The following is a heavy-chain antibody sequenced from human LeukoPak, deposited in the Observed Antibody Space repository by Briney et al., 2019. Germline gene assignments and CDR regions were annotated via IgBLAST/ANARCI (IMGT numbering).Heavy chain of an antibody. J-gene: IGHJ4*02. CDR2: ISYDGSNK. CDR3: AKTPDYYDSSGHFDY. CDR1: GFTFSSYG. D-gene: IGHD3-22*01. V-gene: IGHV3-30*18. Sequence: GGSLRLSCAASGFTFSSYGMHWVRQAPGKGLEWVAVISYDGSNKYYADSVKGRFTISRDNSKNTLYLQMNSLRAEDTAVYYCAKTPDYYDSSGHFDYWGQGTLVTVSS.